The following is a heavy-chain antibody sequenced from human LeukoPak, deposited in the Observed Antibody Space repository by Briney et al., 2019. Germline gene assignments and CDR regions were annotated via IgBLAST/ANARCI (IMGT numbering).Heavy chain of an antibody. Sequence: ASVKVSCKASGYTFTSYGISWVRQAPGQGLEWMGWISAYNGNTNYAQKFQGRVTMTTDTSTSTAYMELGSLRSDDTAVYYCAGDSRIRGFDYWGQGTLVTVSS. D-gene: IGHD6-13*01. CDR3: AGDSRIRGFDY. J-gene: IGHJ4*02. V-gene: IGHV1-18*01. CDR2: ISAYNGNT. CDR1: GYTFTSYG.